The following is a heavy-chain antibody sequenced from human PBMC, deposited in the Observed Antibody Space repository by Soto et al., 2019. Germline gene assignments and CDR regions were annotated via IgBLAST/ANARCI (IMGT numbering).Heavy chain of an antibody. D-gene: IGHD3-16*01. J-gene: IGHJ4*02. CDR3: AGSLLSLGQKTHTPGFDY. V-gene: IGHV1-18*01. CDR2: ISAYNGNT. CDR1: GYTFTSYG. Sequence: GASGKVSCKASGYTFTSYGISWVRQAPGQGLEWMGWISAYNGNTNYAQKLQGRVTMTTDTSTSTAYMELRSLRSDGTAVYYCAGSLLSLGQKTHTPGFDYWGQGTLVTVSS.